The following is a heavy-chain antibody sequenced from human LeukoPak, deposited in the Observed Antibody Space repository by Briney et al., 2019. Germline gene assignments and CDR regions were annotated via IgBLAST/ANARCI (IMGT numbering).Heavy chain of an antibody. Sequence: ASVKVSCKASGGTFSSYAISWVRQAPGQGLEWMGGIIPIFGTANYAQKFQGRVTLTRDMSTSTVYMELSSLRSEDTAVYYCARGLTMEDSWFDPWGQGTLVTVSS. V-gene: IGHV1-69*05. CDR3: ARGLTMEDSWFDP. D-gene: IGHD1-14*01. J-gene: IGHJ5*02. CDR2: IIPIFGTA. CDR1: GGTFSSYA.